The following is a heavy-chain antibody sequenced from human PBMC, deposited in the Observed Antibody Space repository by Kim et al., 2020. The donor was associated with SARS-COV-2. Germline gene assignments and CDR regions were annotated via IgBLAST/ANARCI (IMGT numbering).Heavy chain of an antibody. CDR1: GFTFSSYS. Sequence: GGSLRLSCAASGFTFSSYSMNWVRQAPGKGLEWVSSISSSSSYIYYADSVKGRFTISRDNAKNSLYLQMNSLRAEDTAVYYCAREGRYYYDSSGYALDYWGQGTLVTVSS. CDR2: ISSSSSYI. J-gene: IGHJ4*02. D-gene: IGHD3-22*01. CDR3: AREGRYYYDSSGYALDY. V-gene: IGHV3-21*01.